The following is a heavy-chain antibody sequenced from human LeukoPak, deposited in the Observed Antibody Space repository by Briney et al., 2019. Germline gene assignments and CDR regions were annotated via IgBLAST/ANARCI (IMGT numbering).Heavy chain of an antibody. CDR1: GGSFSGYY. D-gene: IGHD2-15*01. J-gene: IGHJ4*02. CDR3: ARGHMGYCSGGSCYPPDY. V-gene: IGHV4-34*01. CDR2: INHSGST. Sequence: PSETLSLTCAVYGGSFSGYYWSWIRQPPGKGREWSGEINHSGSTNYNPSLKSRVTVSVDTSKNQFSLKLSSVTAADTAVYYCARGHMGYCSGGSCYPPDYWGQGTLVTVSS.